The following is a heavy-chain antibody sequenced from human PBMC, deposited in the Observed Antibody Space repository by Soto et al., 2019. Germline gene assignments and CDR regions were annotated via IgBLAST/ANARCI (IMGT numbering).Heavy chain of an antibody. CDR3: ARDPIVGAPMDYYYYGMDV. Sequence: EVQLVESGGGLVQPGGSLRLSCAASGFTFSSYWMHWVRQAPGKGLVWVSRINSDGSSTSYADSVKGRFTISRDNAKNTLYLQMNSLRAEDTAVYYCARDPIVGAPMDYYYYGMDVWGQGTTVTVSS. V-gene: IGHV3-74*01. J-gene: IGHJ6*02. D-gene: IGHD1-26*01. CDR1: GFTFSSYW. CDR2: INSDGSST.